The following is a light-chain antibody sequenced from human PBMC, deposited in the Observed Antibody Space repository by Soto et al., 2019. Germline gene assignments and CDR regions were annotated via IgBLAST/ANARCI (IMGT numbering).Light chain of an antibody. Sequence: QPVLTQPPSVSGAPGQRVTISCTGSSSNIGAGYDVHWYQQLPGTAPKLLIYGINNRPSGVPDRFSGSKSGTSAFLAITGLQAEDEADYYCQSYDSSLSGWVFGGGTKVTVL. V-gene: IGLV1-40*01. CDR3: QSYDSSLSGWV. CDR2: GIN. J-gene: IGLJ3*02. CDR1: SSNIGAGYD.